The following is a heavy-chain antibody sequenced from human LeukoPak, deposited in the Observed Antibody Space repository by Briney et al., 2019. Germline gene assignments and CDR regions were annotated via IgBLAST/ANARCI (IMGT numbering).Heavy chain of an antibody. CDR1: GGSISSYY. J-gene: IGHJ4*02. CDR2: IYYSGST. Sequence: SETLSLTCTVSGGSISSYYWSWIRQPPGKGLEWIGYIYYSGSTNYNPSLKSRVTISVDTSKNQFSLKLSSVTAADTAVYYCARAPTFSGWFDYWGQGTLVTVSS. D-gene: IGHD6-19*01. V-gene: IGHV4-59*01. CDR3: ARAPTFSGWFDY.